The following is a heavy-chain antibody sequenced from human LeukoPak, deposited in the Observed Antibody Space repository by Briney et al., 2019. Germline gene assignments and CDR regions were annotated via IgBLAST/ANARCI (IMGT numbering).Heavy chain of an antibody. CDR1: GYTFTSYG. CDR3: ARTYYYDSSGYYPHPLDY. J-gene: IGHJ4*02. D-gene: IGHD3-22*01. V-gene: IGHV1-18*01. Sequence: ASVKVSCKASGYTFTSYGISWVRQAPGQGLEWMGWISAYNGNTNYAQKLQGRVTMTTDTSTSTAYMELRSLRSDDTAVYHCARTYYYDSSGYYPHPLDYWGQGTLVTVSS. CDR2: ISAYNGNT.